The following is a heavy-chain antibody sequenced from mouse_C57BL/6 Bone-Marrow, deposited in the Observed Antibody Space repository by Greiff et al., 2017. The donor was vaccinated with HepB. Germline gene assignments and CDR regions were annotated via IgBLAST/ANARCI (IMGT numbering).Heavy chain of an antibody. Sequence: DVMLVESGGGLVKPGGSLKLSCAASGFTFSSYAMSWVRQTPEKRLEWVATISDGGSYTYYPDNVKGRFTISRDNAKNNLYLQMSHLKSEDTAMYYCAREGGITTVVAPYWGQGTLVTVSA. CDR2: ISDGGSYT. CDR3: AREGGITTVVAPY. V-gene: IGHV5-4*01. D-gene: IGHD1-1*01. CDR1: GFTFSSYA. J-gene: IGHJ3*01.